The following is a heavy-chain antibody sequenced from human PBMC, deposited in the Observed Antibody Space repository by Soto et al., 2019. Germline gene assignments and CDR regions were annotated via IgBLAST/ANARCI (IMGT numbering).Heavy chain of an antibody. CDR2: INPGNGDT. Sequence: ASVKVSCKTSGYSFTKYGLHWVRQAPGQRLEWMGWINPGNGDTKYSQKFQGRVTITRDTSATTAYMELSSLRSEDSAVFYCARTDCSSTSCYNYYYYGMDVWGQGTTVTVS. V-gene: IGHV1-3*01. J-gene: IGHJ6*02. CDR1: GYSFTKYG. D-gene: IGHD2-2*01. CDR3: ARTDCSSTSCYNYYYYGMDV.